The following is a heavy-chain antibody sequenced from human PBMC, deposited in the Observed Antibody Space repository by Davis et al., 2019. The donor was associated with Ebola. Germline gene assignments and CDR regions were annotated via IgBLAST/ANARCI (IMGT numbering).Heavy chain of an antibody. D-gene: IGHD1-26*01. CDR1: GYTFTSYG. CDR2: INPSGGST. Sequence: ASVKVSCKASGYTFTSYGISWVRQAPGQGLEWMGIINPSGGSTSYAQKFQGRVTMTRDTSISTAYMELSSLRSEDTAVYYCARPIVGATGWFDPWGQGTLVTVSS. V-gene: IGHV1-46*01. CDR3: ARPIVGATGWFDP. J-gene: IGHJ5*02.